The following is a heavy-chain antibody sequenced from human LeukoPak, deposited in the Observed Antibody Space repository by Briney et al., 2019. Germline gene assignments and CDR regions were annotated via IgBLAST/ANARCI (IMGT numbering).Heavy chain of an antibody. Sequence: SETLSLTCTVSGGSISSYYWSWIRQPPGKGLEWIGYIYYSGSTNYNPSLKSRVTISVETSKNQFSLKLSSVTAADTAVYYCAREADFWTGYYQGFDYWGQGTLVTVSS. D-gene: IGHD3/OR15-3a*01. J-gene: IGHJ4*02. CDR1: GGSISSYY. V-gene: IGHV4-59*01. CDR3: AREADFWTGYYQGFDY. CDR2: IYYSGST.